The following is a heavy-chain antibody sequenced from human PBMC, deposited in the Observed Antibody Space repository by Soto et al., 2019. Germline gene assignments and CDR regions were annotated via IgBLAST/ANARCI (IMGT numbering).Heavy chain of an antibody. D-gene: IGHD1-26*01. CDR3: ARHSGSYYPYGMDV. CDR2: IYYSGST. V-gene: IGHV4-39*01. Sequence: QLQLQESGPGLVKPSETLSLTCTVSGDSISSSSYYWGWIRQPPGKGLEWIGSIYYSGSTYYNPSLKSRVTISVDTSKNQFSLKLSSVTAADTAVHYCARHSGSYYPYGMDVWGQGTTVTVSS. CDR1: GDSISSSSYY. J-gene: IGHJ6*02.